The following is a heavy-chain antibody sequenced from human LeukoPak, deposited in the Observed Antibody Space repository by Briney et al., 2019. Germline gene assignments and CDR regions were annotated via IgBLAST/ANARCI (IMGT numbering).Heavy chain of an antibody. J-gene: IGHJ4*02. CDR2: IYSSGST. CDR3: AKGSIQQWPDY. V-gene: IGHV4-61*09. CDR1: GGSISSSNYY. D-gene: IGHD6-19*01. Sequence: XSGGSISSSNYYWGWIRQPAGKGLEWIGHIYSSGSTNYNPSLKSRVTISVDTSKNQFSLKLSSVTAADTAVYYXAKGSIQQWPDYWGQGTLVTVSS.